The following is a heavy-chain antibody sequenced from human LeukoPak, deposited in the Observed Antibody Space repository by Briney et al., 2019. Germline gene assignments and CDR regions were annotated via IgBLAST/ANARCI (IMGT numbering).Heavy chain of an antibody. Sequence: SVKVSCKASGGTFSSYAISWVRQAPGQGLEWMGGIIPIFGTANYAQKFQGRVTITADESTSTAYMELSGLRSEDTAVYYCARDLEIRGAYYFDYWGQGTLVTVSS. J-gene: IGHJ4*02. V-gene: IGHV1-69*13. CDR2: IIPIFGTA. CDR1: GGTFSSYA. D-gene: IGHD3-10*01. CDR3: ARDLEIRGAYYFDY.